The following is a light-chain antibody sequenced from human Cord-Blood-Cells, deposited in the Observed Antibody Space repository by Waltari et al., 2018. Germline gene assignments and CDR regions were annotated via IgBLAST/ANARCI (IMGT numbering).Light chain of an antibody. CDR3: CSYAGSSTVV. Sequence: QSALTQPASVSGSPGQSITISCTGTSSDVGSYNLVSWYQQHPGKAPKLMIYEGSTRPSVVSSRVAGSKSGNTASLTISGLQAEDEADYYCCSYAGSSTVVFGGGTKLTVL. CDR1: SSDVGSYNL. J-gene: IGLJ2*01. CDR2: EGS. V-gene: IGLV2-23*01.